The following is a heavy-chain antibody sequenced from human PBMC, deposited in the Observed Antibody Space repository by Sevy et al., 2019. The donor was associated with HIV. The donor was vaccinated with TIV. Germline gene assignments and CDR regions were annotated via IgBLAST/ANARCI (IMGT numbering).Heavy chain of an antibody. J-gene: IGHJ4*02. Sequence: GGSLRLSCAASGFTFSSYGMHWVRQAPGKGLEWVAVISYDGSNKYYADSVKGRFTISRDNSKNTLYLQMNSLRAEDTAVYYCAKDAVICYDFWSGYYNYFDYWGQGTLVTVSS. CDR3: AKDAVICYDFWSGYYNYFDY. V-gene: IGHV3-30*18. D-gene: IGHD3-3*01. CDR1: GFTFSSYG. CDR2: ISYDGSNK.